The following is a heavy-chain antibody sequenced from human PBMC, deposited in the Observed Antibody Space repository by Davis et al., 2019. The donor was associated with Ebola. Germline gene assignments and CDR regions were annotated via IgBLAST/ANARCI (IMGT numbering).Heavy chain of an antibody. CDR3: ASQIVGATVY. Sequence: GESLKISCAASGFTFSSYWMSWVRQAPGKGLEWVANIKQDGSEKYYVDSVKGRFTISRDNAKNSLYPQMNSLRAEDTAVYYCASQIVGATVYWGQGTLVTVSS. CDR2: IKQDGSEK. CDR1: GFTFSSYW. J-gene: IGHJ4*02. V-gene: IGHV3-7*03. D-gene: IGHD1-26*01.